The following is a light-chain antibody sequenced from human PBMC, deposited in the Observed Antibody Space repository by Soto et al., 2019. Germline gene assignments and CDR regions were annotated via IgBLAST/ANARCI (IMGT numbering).Light chain of an antibody. V-gene: IGLV2-23*02. CDR2: EVT. Sequence: QSALTQPASVYGSPGQSITISCTGTSSDVGSYNLVSWYQHHPGTAPKLIIYEVTKRPSGVSNRFSASKSGNTASLTISGLQAEDDADYYCCSYAPTRNSYVFGSGTKVTVL. CDR3: CSYAPTRNSYV. J-gene: IGLJ1*01. CDR1: SSDVGSYNL.